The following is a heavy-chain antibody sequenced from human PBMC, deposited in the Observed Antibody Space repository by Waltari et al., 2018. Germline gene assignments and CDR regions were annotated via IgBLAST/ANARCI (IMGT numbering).Heavy chain of an antibody. CDR3: AKEGRGGYYYGSGSYHY. V-gene: IGHV3-23*01. Sequence: EVQLLESGGGLVQPGGSLRLSCAASGFTFSSYAMSWVRQAPGKGLEWVSAISGSGGSTYYADSVKGRFTISRDNSKNTLYLQMNSLRAEDTAVYYCAKEGRGGYYYGSGSYHYWGQGTLVTVSS. CDR1: GFTFSSYA. J-gene: IGHJ4*02. CDR2: ISGSGGST. D-gene: IGHD3-10*01.